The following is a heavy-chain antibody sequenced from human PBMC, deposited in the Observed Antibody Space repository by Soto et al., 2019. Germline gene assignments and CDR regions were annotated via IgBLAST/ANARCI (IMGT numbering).Heavy chain of an antibody. V-gene: IGHV3-23*01. CDR3: AVPSESFYLPLNH. CDR2: ISGSGGST. Sequence: GGSLRLSCAASGFAFNYYDMTWVRQAPGKGLEWLSVISGSGGSTYYADSVKGRFTISRDNSEKTIFLQTNSLRADDTAIYYGAVPSESFYLPLNHWGQGTLVTVSS. J-gene: IGHJ4*02. CDR1: GFAFNYYD. D-gene: IGHD2-2*01.